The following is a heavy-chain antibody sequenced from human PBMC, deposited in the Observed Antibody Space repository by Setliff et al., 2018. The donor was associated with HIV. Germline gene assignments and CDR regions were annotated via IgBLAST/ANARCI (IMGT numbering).Heavy chain of an antibody. V-gene: IGHV1-2*02. Sequence: ASVKVSCKASGYTFTNYDINWVRQAPGQGLEWMGWINPNSGDTNYAQKFQGRVTMTRDTSISTAYMELSRLRSDDTAVYYCATLSYWGQGTLVTVSS. CDR2: INPNSGDT. CDR1: GYTFTNYD. J-gene: IGHJ4*02. CDR3: ATLSY.